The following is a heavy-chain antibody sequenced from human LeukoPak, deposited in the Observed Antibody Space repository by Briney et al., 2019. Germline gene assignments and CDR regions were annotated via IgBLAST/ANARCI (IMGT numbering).Heavy chain of an antibody. V-gene: IGHV1-2*02. Sequence: SVTVSCKASGYTFTGYYMYWVRQAPGQGLEWMGWINPNSGGTNYAQKFQGRVTMTRDTSISTAYMELSRLRSDDTAVYDCARVSSSSYYYYGMDVWGQGTTVTVSS. CDR3: ARVSSSSYYYYGMDV. D-gene: IGHD6-13*01. J-gene: IGHJ6*02. CDR1: GYTFTGYY. CDR2: INPNSGGT.